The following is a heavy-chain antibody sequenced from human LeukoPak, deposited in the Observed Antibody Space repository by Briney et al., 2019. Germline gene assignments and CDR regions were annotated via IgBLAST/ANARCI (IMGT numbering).Heavy chain of an antibody. CDR2: IYHSGST. CDR1: GGSISSSNW. Sequence: SETLSLTCAVSGGSISSSNWWSWVRQPPGKGLEWIGEIYHSGSTNYNPSLKSRVTISVDKSKNQFSLKLSSVTAADTAVYYCARVREFTMIVVVRPQGADAFDIWGQGTMVTVSS. V-gene: IGHV4-4*02. D-gene: IGHD3-22*01. J-gene: IGHJ3*02. CDR3: ARVREFTMIVVVRPQGADAFDI.